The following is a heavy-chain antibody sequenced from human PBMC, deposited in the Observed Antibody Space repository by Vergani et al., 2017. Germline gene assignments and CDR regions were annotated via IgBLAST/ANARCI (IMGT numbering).Heavy chain of an antibody. CDR2: INPNSGGT. Sequence: QVQLVQSGAEVKKPGASVKVSCKASGYTFTGYYMHWVRQAPGQGLEWMGWINPNSGGTNYAQKFQGRVTMTREPSISTAYMGLSRLRSDDTAVYYCASDSLIVVVPAAIDYYYYMDVWVKGTTVTVSS. CDR1: GYTFTGYY. CDR3: ASDSLIVVVPAAIDYYYYMDV. V-gene: IGHV1-2*02. J-gene: IGHJ6*03. D-gene: IGHD2-2*01.